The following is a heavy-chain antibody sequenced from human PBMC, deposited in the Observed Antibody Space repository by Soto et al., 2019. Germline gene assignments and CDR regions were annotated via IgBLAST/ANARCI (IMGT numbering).Heavy chain of an antibody. CDR2: IIPIFGTA. V-gene: IGHV1-69*13. CDR3: ASTYVWGSYRRSPSSFDY. CDR1: GGTFSSYA. J-gene: IGHJ4*02. D-gene: IGHD3-16*02. Sequence: SVKVSCKASGGTFSSYAISWVRQAPGQGLEWMGGIIPIFGTANYAQKFQGRVTITADESTSTAYMELSSLRSEDTAVYYCASTYVWGSYRRSPSSFDYWGQGTLVTVSS.